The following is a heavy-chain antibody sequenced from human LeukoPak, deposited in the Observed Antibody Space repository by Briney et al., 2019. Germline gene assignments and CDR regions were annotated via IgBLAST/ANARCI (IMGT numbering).Heavy chain of an antibody. D-gene: IGHD3-22*01. J-gene: IGHJ4*02. CDR2: IKQDGSEK. Sequence: GGSLRLSCAASGFTFSSYWMSWVRRAPGKGLEWVANIKQDGSEKYYVDSVKGRFTISRDNAKNSLYLQMNSLRAEDTAVYYCARDLYRIVVVPHYFDYWGQGTLVTVSS. CDR1: GFTFSSYW. V-gene: IGHV3-7*01. CDR3: ARDLYRIVVVPHYFDY.